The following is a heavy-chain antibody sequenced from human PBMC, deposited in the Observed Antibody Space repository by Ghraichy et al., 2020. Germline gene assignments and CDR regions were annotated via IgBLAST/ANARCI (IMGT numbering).Heavy chain of an antibody. J-gene: IGHJ4*02. CDR3: ARGVYCSSTSCSDY. V-gene: IGHV4-59*01. CDR2: IYYSGST. D-gene: IGHD2-2*01. Sequence: SQTLSLTCTVSGGSISSYYWSWIRQPPGKGLEWIGYIYYSGSTNYNPSLKSRVTISVDTSKNQFSLKLSSVTAADTAVYYCARGVYCSSTSCSDYWGQGTLVTVSS. CDR1: GGSISSYY.